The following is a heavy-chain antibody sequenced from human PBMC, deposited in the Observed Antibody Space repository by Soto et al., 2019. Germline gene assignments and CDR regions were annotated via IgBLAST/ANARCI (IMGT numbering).Heavy chain of an antibody. CDR3: ARDRAAAY. Sequence: GGSLRLSCAASGFTFSNFWMSWVRQAPGKGLEWVANIKEDGSQKYYVDSVKGRFTISRDNAKNSLYLQMGSLRAEDTAVYYCARDRAAAYWGQGTLVTVSS. CDR2: IKEDGSQK. J-gene: IGHJ4*02. CDR1: GFTFSNFW. D-gene: IGHD2-15*01. V-gene: IGHV3-7*03.